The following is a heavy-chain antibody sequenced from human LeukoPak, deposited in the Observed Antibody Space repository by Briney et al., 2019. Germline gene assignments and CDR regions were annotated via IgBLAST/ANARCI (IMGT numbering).Heavy chain of an antibody. D-gene: IGHD2-2*01. Sequence: GESLKISCKGSGYIFTNYWIGWVRQMPGKGLEWMGMIYPGDSDTIYSPSFQGPVTISADKSITTAHLQWSSLKPSDTAMYYCARLGAIVVVPDGMPDWYCDLWGRGTLVTVSS. CDR3: ARLGAIVVVPDGMPDWYCDL. CDR2: IYPGDSDT. CDR1: GYIFTNYW. V-gene: IGHV5-51*01. J-gene: IGHJ2*01.